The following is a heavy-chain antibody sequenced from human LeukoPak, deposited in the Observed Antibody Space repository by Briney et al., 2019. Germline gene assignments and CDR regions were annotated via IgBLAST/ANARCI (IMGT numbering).Heavy chain of an antibody. J-gene: IGHJ5*02. CDR3: ARLTGYSSGSWFDP. CDR2: IYYSGST. V-gene: IGHV4-59*01. D-gene: IGHD3-9*01. Sequence: SETLSLTCAVYGGSFSGYYWSWIRQPPGRGLEWIGYIYYSGSTNYKSSLKSRVTISVDTSKNQFSLKLSSVTAADTAVYYCARLTGYSSGSWFDPWGQGTLVTVSS. CDR1: GGSFSGYY.